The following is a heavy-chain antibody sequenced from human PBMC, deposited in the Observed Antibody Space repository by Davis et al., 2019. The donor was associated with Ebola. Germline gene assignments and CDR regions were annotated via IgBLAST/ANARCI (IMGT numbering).Heavy chain of an antibody. J-gene: IGHJ6*02. D-gene: IGHD2-2*01. V-gene: IGHV3-48*03. CDR1: GFTSSSYE. Sequence: PGGSLRLSCAAYGFTSSSYEMNWVRQAPGKGLEWVSYISSSGSTIYYADSVKGRFTISRDNAKNSLYLQMNSLRAEDTAVYYCARDEGSNYYYYGMDVWGQGTTVTVSS. CDR3: ARDEGSNYYYYGMDV. CDR2: ISSSGSTI.